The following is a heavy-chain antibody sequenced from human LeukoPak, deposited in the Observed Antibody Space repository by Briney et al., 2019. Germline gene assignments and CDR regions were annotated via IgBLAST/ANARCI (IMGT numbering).Heavy chain of an antibody. CDR1: GISFSSYG. Sequence: GGSLRLSCAASGISFSSYGMSGVRQAPGKGLEWVSTLSSTGTTFYAGSVEGRFTISRANSENTLYLQMDSLRAADTALYYCARVGYSSSWFFFNFWGQGTLVTVSS. CDR2: LSSTGTT. J-gene: IGHJ4*02. CDR3: ARVGYSSSWFFFNF. V-gene: IGHV3-23*05. D-gene: IGHD6-13*01.